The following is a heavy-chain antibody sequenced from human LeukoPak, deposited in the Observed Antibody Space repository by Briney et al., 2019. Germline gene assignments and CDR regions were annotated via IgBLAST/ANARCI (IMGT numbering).Heavy chain of an antibody. CDR1: GGSISSYY. CDR2: VYTSGSP. V-gene: IGHV4-4*07. J-gene: IGHJ4*02. CDR3: ARGGYGASSGFDY. Sequence: PSETLSLTCTVSGGSISSYYWSWIRQPAGKGLGWIGRVYTSGSPNYNPSLEGRVTMSVDTSKNQFSLNLSSVTAADTAVYYCARGGYGASSGFDYWGQGTLVTVSS. D-gene: IGHD4-23*01.